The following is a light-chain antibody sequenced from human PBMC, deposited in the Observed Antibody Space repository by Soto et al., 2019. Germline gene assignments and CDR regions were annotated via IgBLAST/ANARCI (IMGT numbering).Light chain of an antibody. Sequence: EIVMTQSPGTLSVSPGEGATLSCRASQTISSNLAWYQQKPGQAPRLLIYGASTRAPGIPARFTGSGSGTEFTLTISSLQSEDFGVYYCQQYKNWPALTFGGGTKVEIK. CDR3: QQYKNWPALT. J-gene: IGKJ4*01. V-gene: IGKV3-15*01. CDR2: GAS. CDR1: QTISSN.